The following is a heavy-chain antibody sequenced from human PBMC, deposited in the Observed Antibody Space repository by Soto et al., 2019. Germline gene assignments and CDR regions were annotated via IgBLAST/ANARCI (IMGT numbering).Heavy chain of an antibody. V-gene: IGHV3-74*01. CDR3: APLGELSVYFDY. J-gene: IGHJ4*02. D-gene: IGHD3-16*02. Sequence: PGGSLRLSCAASGFTFSSYWMHWVRQAPGKGLVWVSRINSDGSSTSYADSVKGRFTISRDNAKNTLYLQMNSLRAEDTAVYYCAPLGELSVYFDYWGQGTLVTVSS. CDR2: INSDGSST. CDR1: GFTFSSYW.